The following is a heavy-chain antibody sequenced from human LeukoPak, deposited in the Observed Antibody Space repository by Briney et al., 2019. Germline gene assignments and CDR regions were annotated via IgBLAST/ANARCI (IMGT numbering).Heavy chain of an antibody. V-gene: IGHV4-59*01. D-gene: IGHD5-12*01. CDR1: GGSISSYY. J-gene: IGHJ6*02. CDR2: IYYSGST. CDR3: ARDPSIVATGAYGMDV. Sequence: SETLSLTCTVYGGSISSYYWSWIRQPQGKGLEWIGYIYYSGSTNYNPSLKSRVTISVDTSKNQFSLKLSSVTAADTAVYYCARDPSIVATGAYGMDVWGQGTTVTVSS.